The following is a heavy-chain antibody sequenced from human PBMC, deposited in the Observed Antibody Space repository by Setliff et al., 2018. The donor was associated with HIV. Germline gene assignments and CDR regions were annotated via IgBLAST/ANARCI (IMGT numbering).Heavy chain of an antibody. D-gene: IGHD3-10*01. Sequence: PGGSLRLSCTASGFTFNIYSMNWVRQAPGKGLEWVSYISRSSGTIYYAESVKGRFTVSRDNAKNSLSLQMNSLRVEDTAIYYCADPPSGFWGQGTLVTVSS. CDR1: GFTFNIYS. CDR3: ADPPSGF. V-gene: IGHV3-48*04. J-gene: IGHJ4*02. CDR2: ISRSSGTI.